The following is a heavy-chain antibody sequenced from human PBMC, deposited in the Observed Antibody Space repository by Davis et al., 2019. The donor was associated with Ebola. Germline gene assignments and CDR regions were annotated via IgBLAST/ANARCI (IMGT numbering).Heavy chain of an antibody. CDR2: INAGNGNT. J-gene: IGHJ6*02. Sequence: ASVKVSCKASGYTFTSYGISWVRQAPGQRLEWMGWINAGNGNTKYSQKFQGRVTMTTDTSTSTAYMELRSLRSGDTAVYYCARDRSRGYGMDVWGQGTTVTVSS. CDR1: GYTFTSYG. CDR3: ARDRSRGYGMDV. V-gene: IGHV1-18*01. D-gene: IGHD3-10*01.